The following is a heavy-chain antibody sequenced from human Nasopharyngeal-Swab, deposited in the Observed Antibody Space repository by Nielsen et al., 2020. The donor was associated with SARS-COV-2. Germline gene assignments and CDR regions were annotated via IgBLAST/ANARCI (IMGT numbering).Heavy chain of an antibody. V-gene: IGHV4-39*07. J-gene: IGHJ4*02. CDR2: IYYSGST. D-gene: IGHD2-2*01. CDR1: GGSISSSSYY. Sequence: PETLSLTCTVSGGSISSSSYYWGWIRQPPGKGLEWIGSIYYSGSTYYNPSLKSRVTISVDTSKNQFSLKLSSVTAADTAVYYCARGYVHFDYWGQGTLVTVSS. CDR3: ARGYVHFDY.